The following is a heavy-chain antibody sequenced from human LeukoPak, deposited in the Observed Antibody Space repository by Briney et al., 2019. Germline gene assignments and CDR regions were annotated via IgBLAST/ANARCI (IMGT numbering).Heavy chain of an antibody. J-gene: IGHJ6*02. CDR2: IRGAGGRT. D-gene: IGHD3-10*01. V-gene: IGHV3-23*01. CDR3: AKDQSYYGSGRDAMDV. CDR1: AFTFSNYA. Sequence: GGSLRLSCAASAFTFSNYAITWVRQAPGKGLEWVSSIRGAGGRTYYAESVKGRFTISRDNSKNTLSLQMNSLRAEDTALYYCAKDQSYYGSGRDAMDVWGQGITVTVSS.